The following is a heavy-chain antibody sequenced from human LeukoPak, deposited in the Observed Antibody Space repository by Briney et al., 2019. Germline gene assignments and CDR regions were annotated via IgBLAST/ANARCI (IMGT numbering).Heavy chain of an antibody. CDR3: AREYRYYYDRSGSYYFDY. D-gene: IGHD3-22*01. CDR2: IYTSGST. J-gene: IGHJ4*02. V-gene: IGHV4-61*02. CDR1: GGSISSGSYY. Sequence: TLSLTCTVSGGSISSGSYYWSWIRQPAGKGLEWIGRIYTSGSTNYNPSLKSRVTISVDTSKNQLSLKLRSVTAADTAVYYCAREYRYYYDRSGSYYFDYWGQGTLVTVSS.